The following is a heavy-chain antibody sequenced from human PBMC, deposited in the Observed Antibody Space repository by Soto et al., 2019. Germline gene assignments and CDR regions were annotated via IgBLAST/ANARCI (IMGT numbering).Heavy chain of an antibody. J-gene: IGHJ4*02. CDR3: ARGGVY. CDR2: ISSSGTTM. V-gene: IGHV3-48*03. CDR1: GFTFSSHE. Sequence: EVQLVESGGDLVQPGGSLRLSCAASGFTFSSHEMNWIRQAPGKGLEWVSYISSSGTTMYYADSVKGRFTISRDNAKNSLFLQMNRLRAEDTALYYSARGGVYWGQGTLVTVSS. D-gene: IGHD2-8*01.